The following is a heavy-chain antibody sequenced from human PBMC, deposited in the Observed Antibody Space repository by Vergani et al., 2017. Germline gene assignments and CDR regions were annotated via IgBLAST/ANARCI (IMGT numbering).Heavy chain of an antibody. CDR1: GGSISSYY. CDR2: IYYSGST. D-gene: IGHD6-13*01. Sequence: QVQLQESGPGLVKPSETLSLTCTVSGGSISSYYWSWIRQPPGKGLEWIGYIYYSGSTNYNPSLKSRVTISVDTSKNQFSLKLRSVTAADTAVYYCARGLAAAGTEFDYWGQGTLVTVSS. CDR3: ARGLAAAGTEFDY. V-gene: IGHV4-59*01. J-gene: IGHJ4*02.